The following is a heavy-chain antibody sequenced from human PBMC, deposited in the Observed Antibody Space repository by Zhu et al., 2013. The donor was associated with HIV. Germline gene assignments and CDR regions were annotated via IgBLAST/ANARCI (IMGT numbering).Heavy chain of an antibody. CDR1: GYTFTDYY. CDR3: AKDGGATKYAPDY. D-gene: IGHD3-10*01. V-gene: IGHV1-2*02. CDR2: ISPNSGAT. Sequence: QVQVVQSGAEVKKPGASVKVSCQTSGYTFTDYYIHWVRQAPGPGLEWMGWISPNSGATNFAQKFQGRVTLTMDTSINTAYMELSGLTSDDTAVYYCAKDGGATKYAPDYWGQGTLGHRLL. J-gene: IGHJ4*02.